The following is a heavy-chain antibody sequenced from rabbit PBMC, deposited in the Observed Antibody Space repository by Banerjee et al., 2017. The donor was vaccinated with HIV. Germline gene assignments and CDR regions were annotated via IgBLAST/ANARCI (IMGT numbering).Heavy chain of an antibody. CDR3: ARDLAGVTGWNFNL. Sequence: QEQLEESGGDLVKPGASLTLSCKASGFSFSVNYWICWVRQAPGKGLEWIACIDAGSSGSTYYASWAKGRFTISKTSSTTVTLQVTSLTAADTATYFCARDLAGVTGWNFNLWGPGTLVTVS. D-gene: IGHD4-1*01. CDR1: GFSFSVNYW. CDR2: IDAGSSGST. V-gene: IGHV1S45*01. J-gene: IGHJ4*01.